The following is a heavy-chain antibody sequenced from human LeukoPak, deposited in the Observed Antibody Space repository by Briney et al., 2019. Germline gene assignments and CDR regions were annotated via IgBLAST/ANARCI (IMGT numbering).Heavy chain of an antibody. J-gene: IGHJ5*02. Sequence: PGGSLRLSCAASGFTFSSYWMSWVRQAPGKGLEWVANIKQDGSDKNYVGSVRGRFTISRDNAKSSLYLQMNSLRVEDTAVYYCARDLPSKQGFDPWGQGTLVTVSS. CDR3: ARDLPSKQGFDP. D-gene: IGHD6-13*01. V-gene: IGHV3-7*01. CDR2: IKQDGSDK. CDR1: GFTFSSYW.